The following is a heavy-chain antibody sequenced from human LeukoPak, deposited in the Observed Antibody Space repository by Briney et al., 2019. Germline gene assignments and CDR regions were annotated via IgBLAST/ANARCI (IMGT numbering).Heavy chain of an antibody. V-gene: IGHV3-21*01. Sequence: GGSLRLSCAASGFTFSSYSMNWVRQAPGKGLEWVSSISSSSSYIYYADSVKGRFTISRDNAENSLYLQMNSLRAEDTAVYYCARSYDILTGYSNFDYWGQGTLSPSPQ. J-gene: IGHJ4*02. CDR2: ISSSSSYI. D-gene: IGHD3-9*01. CDR1: GFTFSSYS. CDR3: ARSYDILTGYSNFDY.